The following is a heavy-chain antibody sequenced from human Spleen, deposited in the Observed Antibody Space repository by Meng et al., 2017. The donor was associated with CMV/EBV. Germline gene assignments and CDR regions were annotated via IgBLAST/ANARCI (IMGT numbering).Heavy chain of an antibody. CDR2: VNHNRNT. CDR1: GGSYSGYS. V-gene: IGHV4-34*01. J-gene: IGHJ5*02. Sequence: VQLQQWGAGLLKHSETMSLTCAVHGGSYSGYSWNWSRQPPGTGLEWIGEVNHNRNTNYNPSLKSLVIMSVDTSKNQCSLNLSSVTAADTAVYYCARGPMRGWFDPWCQGALVTVYS. CDR3: ARGPMRGWFDP.